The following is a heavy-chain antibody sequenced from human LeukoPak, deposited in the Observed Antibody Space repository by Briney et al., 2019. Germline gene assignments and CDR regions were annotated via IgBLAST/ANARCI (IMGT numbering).Heavy chain of an antibody. CDR3: ARGYSGSDFDY. CDR2: IYYSGST. Sequence: SETLSLTCTVSGGSISSHYWSWIRQPPGKGLEWIGYIYYSGSTNYNPSLKSRVTISVDTSKNQFSLKLSSVTAADTAVYYCARGYSGSDFDYWGQGTLVTVSS. D-gene: IGHD1-26*01. CDR1: GGSISSHY. J-gene: IGHJ4*02. V-gene: IGHV4-59*11.